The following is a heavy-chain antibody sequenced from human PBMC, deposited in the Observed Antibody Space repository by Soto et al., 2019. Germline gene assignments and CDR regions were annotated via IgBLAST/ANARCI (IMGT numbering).Heavy chain of an antibody. CDR3: ASWDGQNRDFGGPFDY. V-gene: IGHV1-18*04. D-gene: IGHD4-17*01. Sequence: GXSVKVSCTASGYTFTSHGIIWVRQAPGQGLEWMGWISGYNGNTNYAQKLQGRVTMTTDTSTSTAYMELRSLRSDDTAVYYCASWDGQNRDFGGPFDYWGQGTRVTVSS. J-gene: IGHJ4*02. CDR1: GYTFTSHG. CDR2: ISGYNGNT.